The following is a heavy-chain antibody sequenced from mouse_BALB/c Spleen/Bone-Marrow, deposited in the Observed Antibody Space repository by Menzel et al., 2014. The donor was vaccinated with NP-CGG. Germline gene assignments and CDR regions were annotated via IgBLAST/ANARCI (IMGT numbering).Heavy chain of an antibody. D-gene: IGHD2-3*01. CDR3: ARGGRWLPTFDY. J-gene: IGHJ2*01. CDR1: GYTFTEYT. CDR2: INPNNGGT. V-gene: IGHV1-18*01. Sequence: EVQLQQSGPELVKPGASVKISCKTSGYTFTEYTMHWVKQSHGKSLEWIGSINPNNGGTTYNQKFKGKATLTVDKSSSTAYMELRSLTSEDSAVYYCARGGRWLPTFDYWGQGTTPTVSS.